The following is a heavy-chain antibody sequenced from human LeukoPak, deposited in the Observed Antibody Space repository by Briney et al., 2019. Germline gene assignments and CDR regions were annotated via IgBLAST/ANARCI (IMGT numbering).Heavy chain of an antibody. CDR2: ISAYNGNT. V-gene: IGHV1-18*01. D-gene: IGHD4-23*01. CDR1: GYTFTIYG. J-gene: IGHJ4*02. Sequence: ASVKVSFTASGYTFTIYGISWVRQAPGQGLEWMGWISAYNGNTNYAQKLQGRVTMTTDTSTSTAYMELRSLRSDDTAVYYCARDHPYGGGDVGDYWGQGTLVTVSS. CDR3: ARDHPYGGGDVGDY.